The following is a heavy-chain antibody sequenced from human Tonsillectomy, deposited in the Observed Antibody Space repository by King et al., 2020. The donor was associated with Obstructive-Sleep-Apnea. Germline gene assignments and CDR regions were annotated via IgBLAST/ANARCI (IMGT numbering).Heavy chain of an antibody. J-gene: IGHJ4*02. CDR3: AKEGGGSGVYWVDS. D-gene: IGHD3-10*01. CDR1: GFTFSSYG. V-gene: IGHV3-23*04. CDR2: INTRGTT. Sequence: VQLVESGGGMVQPGGSLRLSCAASGFTFSSYGISWVRQAPGKGLEGVSAINTRGTTFYACSERGRFSISRDNSKYTVNLQLNSLRAEDTALYYCAKEGGGSGVYWVDSWGQGTLVTVSS.